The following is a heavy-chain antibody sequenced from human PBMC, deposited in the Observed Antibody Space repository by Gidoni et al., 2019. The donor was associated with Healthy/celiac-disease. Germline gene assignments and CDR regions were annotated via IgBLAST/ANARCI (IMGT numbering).Heavy chain of an antibody. Sequence: QVQLQESGPGLVKPSQTLSLPCTVSGGSISSGGYYWSWIRQPPGKGLEWIGYIYYRGSTYYNPSLKSRVTISVDTSKNQFSLKLSSVTAADTAVYYCARHDYGDYVGAFDIWGQGTMVTVSS. CDR2: IYYRGST. V-gene: IGHV4-31*03. CDR3: ARHDYGDYVGAFDI. CDR1: GGSISSGGYY. J-gene: IGHJ3*02. D-gene: IGHD4-17*01.